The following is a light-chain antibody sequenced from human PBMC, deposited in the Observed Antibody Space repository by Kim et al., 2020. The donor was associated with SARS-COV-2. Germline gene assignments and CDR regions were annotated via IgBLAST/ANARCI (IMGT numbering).Light chain of an antibody. Sequence: QSVLTQPASVSGSPGQSITISCSGSSSDVGAYNYLSWYQQHPGKAPRLLIYDVTTRSPGVSNRFSGSKSGNTASLTISGIQSEDEADYYCSSYTSGGTWVFGAGTQLTVL. V-gene: IGLV2-14*03. J-gene: IGLJ2*01. CDR1: SSDVGAYNY. CDR2: DVT. CDR3: SSYTSGGTWV.